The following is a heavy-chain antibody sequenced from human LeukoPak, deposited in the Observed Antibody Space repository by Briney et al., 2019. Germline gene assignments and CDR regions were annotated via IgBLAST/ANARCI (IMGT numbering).Heavy chain of an antibody. CDR1: GYTFTSYY. CDR2: INPSGGST. J-gene: IGHJ5*02. D-gene: IGHD2-15*01. V-gene: IGHV1-46*01. Sequence: GASVKVSCKASGYTFTSYYMHWVRQAPGQGLEWMGIINPSGGSTSYAQKFQGRVTMTRDTSTSTVYMELSSLRSEDTAVYYCVRDWGSDCSGGSCYPDSRTLLYNWFDPWGQGTLVTVSS. CDR3: VRDWGSDCSGGSCYPDSRTLLYNWFDP.